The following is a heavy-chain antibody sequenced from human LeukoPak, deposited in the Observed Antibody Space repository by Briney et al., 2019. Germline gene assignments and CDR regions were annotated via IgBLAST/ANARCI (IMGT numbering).Heavy chain of an antibody. CDR2: ISGSGVST. CDR1: GFTFSSYA. J-gene: IGHJ5*02. Sequence: GGSLRLSCAASGFTFSSYAMSWVRQAPGKGLEWASSISGSGVSTYYADSVKGRFTISRDNSTNTLYLQMNSLGAEDTAVYYCAKAGGSGWYFYWFDPWGQGTLVTVSS. V-gene: IGHV3-23*01. CDR3: AKAGGSGWYFYWFDP. D-gene: IGHD6-19*01.